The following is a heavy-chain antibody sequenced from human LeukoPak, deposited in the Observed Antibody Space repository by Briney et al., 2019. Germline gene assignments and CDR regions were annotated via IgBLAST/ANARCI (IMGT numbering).Heavy chain of an antibody. J-gene: IGHJ4*02. CDR1: GGSVSRSSYY. CDR2: IHYSGTT. D-gene: IGHD2/OR15-2a*01. V-gene: IGHV4-39*01. CDR3: ARREENIQSAIDF. Sequence: PSETLSLTCSVSGGSVSRSSYYWEWIRQPPGKGLEWIGSIHYSGTTYYNPSLNSRLFISVDMSKNQFSLSLSSVTAADTAVYYCARREENIQSAIDFWGQGSLVTVSS.